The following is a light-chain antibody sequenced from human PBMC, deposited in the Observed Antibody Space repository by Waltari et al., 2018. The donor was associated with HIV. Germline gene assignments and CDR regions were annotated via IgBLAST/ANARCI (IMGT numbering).Light chain of an antibody. Sequence: DIVLTQSPDSLAVSLGERATINCKSSQTLLYSSNNENYLAWYQQKPGQPPKLLVYWASTRQSGVPDRFSGSGSGTDFTLTITSLQAEDVAVYYCQQYYSTLLTFGGGTRVEIK. CDR1: QTLLYSSNNENY. V-gene: IGKV4-1*01. CDR3: QQYYSTLLT. CDR2: WAS. J-gene: IGKJ4*01.